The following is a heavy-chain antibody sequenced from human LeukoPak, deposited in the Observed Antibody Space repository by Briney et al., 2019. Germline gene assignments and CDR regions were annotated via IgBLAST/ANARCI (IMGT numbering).Heavy chain of an antibody. CDR1: GGSISSSSYY. D-gene: IGHD3-10*01. V-gene: IGHV4-39*07. J-gene: IGHJ2*01. CDR3: ARDGHYGSGSLPPDWYFDL. Sequence: SETLSLTCTVSGGSISSSSYYWGWIRQPPGKGLEWIGSIYYSGSTYYNPSLKSRVTISVDTSKNQFSLKLSSVTAADTAVYYCARDGHYGSGSLPPDWYFDLWGRGTLVTVSS. CDR2: IYYSGST.